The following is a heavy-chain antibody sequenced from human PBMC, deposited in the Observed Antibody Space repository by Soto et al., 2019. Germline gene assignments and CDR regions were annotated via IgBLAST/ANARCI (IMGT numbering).Heavy chain of an antibody. D-gene: IGHD3-3*01. CDR3: ATGIALEWLLSVGYYYYGMDV. J-gene: IGHJ6*02. CDR1: GYTLTELS. CDR2: FDPEDGET. Sequence: QVQLVQSGAEVKKPGASVKVSCKVSGYTLTELSMHWVRQAPGKGLEWMGGFDPEDGETIYAQKFQGRVTMTEDTSTDTAYMELSSLRSEDTAVYYCATGIALEWLLSVGYYYYGMDVWGQGTTVTVSS. V-gene: IGHV1-24*01.